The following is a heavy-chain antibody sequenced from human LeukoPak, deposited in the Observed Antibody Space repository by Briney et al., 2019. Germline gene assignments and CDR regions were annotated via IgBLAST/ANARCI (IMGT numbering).Heavy chain of an antibody. V-gene: IGHV3-48*04. J-gene: IGHJ3*02. CDR2: IISSSSTI. Sequence: AGGSLRLSCAASGFTFSSYSMNWVRQAPGKGLEWVSYIISSSSTIYYADSVKGRFTISRDNAKNSLYLQMNSLRAEDTAVYYCAREAVDTAMVNSRASDIWGQGTMVTVSS. CDR3: AREAVDTAMVNSRASDI. CDR1: GFTFSSYS. D-gene: IGHD5-18*01.